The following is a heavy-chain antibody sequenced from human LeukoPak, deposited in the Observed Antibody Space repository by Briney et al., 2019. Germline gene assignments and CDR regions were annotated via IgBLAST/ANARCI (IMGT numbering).Heavy chain of an antibody. D-gene: IGHD6-6*01. V-gene: IGHV5-51*01. CDR3: ARHEPSSSIDY. J-gene: IGHJ4*02. CDR1: YW. CDR2: IYPGDSDT. Sequence: YWSWIRQPPGKGLEWMGIIYPGDSDTRYSPSFQGQVTISADKSISTAYLQWSSLKASDTAMYYCARHEPSSSIDYWGQGTLVTVSS.